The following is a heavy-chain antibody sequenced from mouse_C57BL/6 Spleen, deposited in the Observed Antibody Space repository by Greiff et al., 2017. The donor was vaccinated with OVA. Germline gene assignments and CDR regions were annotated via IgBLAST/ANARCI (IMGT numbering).Heavy chain of an antibody. Sequence: QVQLQQPGAELVKPGASVKLSCKASGYTFTSYWMQWVNQRPGQGLEWIGEINPSDSYTNYNQNFKGKVTMTVDTSSTTVYMQLSRLTSEDSAVYYCARTSQYGSNYGGYFDYWGQGTTLTVSS. CDR1: GYTFTSYW. CDR2: INPSDSYT. CDR3: ARTSQYGSNYGGYFDY. J-gene: IGHJ2*01. D-gene: IGHD1-1*01. V-gene: IGHV1-50*01.